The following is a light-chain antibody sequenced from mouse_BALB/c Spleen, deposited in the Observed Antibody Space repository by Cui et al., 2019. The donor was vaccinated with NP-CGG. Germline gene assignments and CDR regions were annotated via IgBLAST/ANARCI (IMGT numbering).Light chain of an antibody. CDR1: TGAVTTSNY. V-gene: IGLV1*01. J-gene: IGLJ1*01. CDR2: GTN. CDR3: ALWYSNHWV. Sequence: QAAVTQESALTTSPGETVTLTCRSSTGAVTTSNYANWVQEKADHLFTGLIGGTNNRVPGIPARFSGSLIGDKAALTITGAQTEDEAIYFCALWYSNHWVFGGGTKLTVL.